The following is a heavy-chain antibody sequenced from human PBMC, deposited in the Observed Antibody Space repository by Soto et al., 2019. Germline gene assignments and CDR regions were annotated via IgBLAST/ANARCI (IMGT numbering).Heavy chain of an antibody. CDR1: GFTFSSYS. V-gene: IGHV3-21*01. CDR3: AASIATLTLDY. CDR2: ISRSSDYI. D-gene: IGHD6-6*01. J-gene: IGHJ4*02. Sequence: EVPLVESGGGLVKPGGSLRLSCAASGFTFSSYSMNWVRQAPGKGLEWVSSISRSSDYIYYADSVKGRFIISRDNAKNSLYLQMNSLRAEDAAVYYCAASIATLTLDYWGQGTLVTVSS.